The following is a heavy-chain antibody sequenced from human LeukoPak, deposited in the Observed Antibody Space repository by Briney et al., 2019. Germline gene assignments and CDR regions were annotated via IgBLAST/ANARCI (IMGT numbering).Heavy chain of an antibody. CDR2: IYYSGST. J-gene: IGHJ4*02. D-gene: IGHD3-16*01. V-gene: IGHV4-39*02. CDR1: GGPISSSSYY. CDR3: ARDRALGSGKYYFDY. Sequence: SETLSLTCTVSGGPISSSSYYWGWIRQPPGKGLEWIGSIYYSGSTYYNPSLKSRVTISVDTSKNQFSLKLSSVPAADTAVYYCARDRALGSGKYYFDYWGQGTLVTVSS.